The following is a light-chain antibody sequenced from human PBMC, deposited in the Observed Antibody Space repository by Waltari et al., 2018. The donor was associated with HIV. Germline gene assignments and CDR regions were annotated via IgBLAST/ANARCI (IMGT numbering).Light chain of an antibody. Sequence: DIQMTQSPSSLSASVGDRVTITCRASQSISKYLNWYQQKSGKAPKLLISTASSLQSGVPTRFSGSGSGTDFTLIISSMQPEDFATYYCQQSYSSRRAFGQGTKVEIQ. CDR3: QQSYSSRRA. CDR1: QSISKY. CDR2: TAS. J-gene: IGKJ1*01. V-gene: IGKV1-39*01.